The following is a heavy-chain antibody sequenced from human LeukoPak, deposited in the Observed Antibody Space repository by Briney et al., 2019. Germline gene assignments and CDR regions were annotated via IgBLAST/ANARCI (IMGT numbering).Heavy chain of an antibody. J-gene: IGHJ4*02. D-gene: IGHD3-10*01. CDR3: ARGSYYGSGSYYIY. CDR1: GGSISSYY. V-gene: IGHV4-59*01. CDR2: IYYSGST. Sequence: SETLSLTCTVSGGSISSYYWSWIRQPPGKGLEWIGYIYYSGSTNYNPSLKSRVTISVDTSKNQFSLKLSSVTAADTAVYYCARGSYYGSGSYYIYWGQGTLVTVSS.